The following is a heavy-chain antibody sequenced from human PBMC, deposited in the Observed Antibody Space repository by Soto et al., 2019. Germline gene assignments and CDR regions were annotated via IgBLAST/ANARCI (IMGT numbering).Heavy chain of an antibody. V-gene: IGHV1-69*13. Sequence: SVKVSCKASGGTFSSYAISWVRQAPGQGLEWMGGIIPIFGTANYAQKFQGRVTITADESTSTAYMELRSLRSDDTAVYYCARGAAATRNYYGRDVWRQGTTVTASS. CDR1: GGTFSSYA. CDR3: ARGAAATRNYYGRDV. CDR2: IIPIFGTA. D-gene: IGHD1-26*01. J-gene: IGHJ6*01.